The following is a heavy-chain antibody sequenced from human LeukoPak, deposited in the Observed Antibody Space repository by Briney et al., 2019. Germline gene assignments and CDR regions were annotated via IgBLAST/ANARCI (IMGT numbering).Heavy chain of an antibody. V-gene: IGHV3-21*01. J-gene: IGHJ3*02. CDR2: ISTSSNYI. D-gene: IGHD6-6*01. Sequence: GGSLRLSCAASGFTFSSYVMNWVRQAPGKGLEWVSSISTSSNYIYYADSVKGRFTISRDNAKNSLYLQMNSLRAEDTTVYYCARVTYSTSSAFDIWGQGTTVTVSS. CDR1: GFTFSSYV. CDR3: ARVTYSTSSAFDI.